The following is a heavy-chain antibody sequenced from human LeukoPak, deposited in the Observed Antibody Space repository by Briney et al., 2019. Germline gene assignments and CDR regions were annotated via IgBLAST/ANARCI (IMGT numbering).Heavy chain of an antibody. D-gene: IGHD6-19*01. CDR1: GGTFSSYA. CDR2: IIPILGIA. Sequence: GASVKVSCKASGGTFSSYAISWVRQAPGQGLEWMGRIIPILGIANYAQKFQGRVTITADKSTSTAYMELSSLRSDDTAVYYCARVKAVAPFDLWGRGTLVTVSS. CDR3: ARVKAVAPFDL. V-gene: IGHV1-69*04. J-gene: IGHJ2*01.